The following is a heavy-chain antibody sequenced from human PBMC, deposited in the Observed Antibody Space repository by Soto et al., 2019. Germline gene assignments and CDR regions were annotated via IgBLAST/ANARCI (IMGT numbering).Heavy chain of an antibody. D-gene: IGHD6-13*01. J-gene: IGHJ4*02. CDR2: IYWDDDK. Sequence: QITLKESGPTLVKPTQTLTLTCTFSGFSLSTSGVGVGWIRQPPGKALEWLALIYWDDDKRYSPSLNSRLTITKDTSKNQGGLTMTNMDPVDTAKYYCAHRPSAPYSSSWNYWGQGTLVTVSS. CDR3: AHRPSAPYSSSWNY. V-gene: IGHV2-5*02. CDR1: GFSLSTSGVG.